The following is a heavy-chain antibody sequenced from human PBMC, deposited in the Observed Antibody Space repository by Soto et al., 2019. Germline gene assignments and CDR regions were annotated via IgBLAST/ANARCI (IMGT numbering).Heavy chain of an antibody. CDR2: IYYSGST. D-gene: IGHD5-18*01. J-gene: IGHJ5*02. Sequence: ETLSLTCTVSGGSISSYYWSWIRQPPGKGLEWIGYIYYSGSTNYNPSLKSRVTISVDTSKNQFSLKLSSVTAADTAVYYCARSQLWTNWFDPWGQGTLVTVSS. V-gene: IGHV4-59*01. CDR1: GGSISSYY. CDR3: ARSQLWTNWFDP.